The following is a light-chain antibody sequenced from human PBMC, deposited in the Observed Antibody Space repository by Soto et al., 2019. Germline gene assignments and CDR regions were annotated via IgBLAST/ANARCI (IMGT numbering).Light chain of an antibody. V-gene: IGKV1-39*01. Sequence: DFKMPQSQSSLSASVGDRVTITCRASQSISSYLNWYKQKPGKAPKLLIYAASSLQSGVPSRFSGSGSGTDFTLTISSLQPEDFATYYCQQSYSTPNTFGQGTKLEIK. CDR2: AAS. J-gene: IGKJ2*01. CDR1: QSISSY. CDR3: QQSYSTPNT.